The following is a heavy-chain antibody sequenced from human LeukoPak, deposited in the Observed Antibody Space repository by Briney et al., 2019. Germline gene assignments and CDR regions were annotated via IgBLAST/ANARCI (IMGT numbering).Heavy chain of an antibody. CDR3: AKDTPLDY. CDR2: ISWNSGSI. CDR1: GFTFDDYA. J-gene: IGHJ4*02. Sequence: GRSLRLSCAASGFTFDDYAMHWVRQAPGKGLEWVSGISWNSGSIGYADSVKGRFTISRDNAKNSLYLQMNSLRAEDTALYYCAKDTPLDYWGQGTLFTVSS. V-gene: IGHV3-9*01.